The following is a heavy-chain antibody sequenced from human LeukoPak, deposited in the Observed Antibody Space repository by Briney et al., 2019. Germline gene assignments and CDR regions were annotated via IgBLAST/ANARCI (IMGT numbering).Heavy chain of an antibody. CDR3: ASQSFARFDP. CDR1: GFTFDDYG. V-gene: IGHV3-48*04. D-gene: IGHD3-16*01. Sequence: GGSLRLSCAASGFTFDDYGMSWVRQTPGKGLEWVSYISSSGSTIYYADSVKGRFTISRDNAKNSLYLQMNSLRVEDTAVYYCASQSFARFDPWGQGTLVTVSS. CDR2: ISSSGSTI. J-gene: IGHJ5*02.